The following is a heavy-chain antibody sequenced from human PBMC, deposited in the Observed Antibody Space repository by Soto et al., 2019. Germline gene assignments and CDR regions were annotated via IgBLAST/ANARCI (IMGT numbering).Heavy chain of an antibody. CDR1: GDSMTSSSYY. CDR2: IYYSERTSYNSGST. J-gene: IGHJ5*02. Sequence: PSETLSLTCTVSGDSMTSSSYYWGWIRQPPGKGLEWIGSIYYSERTSYNSGSTYSSPSLKSRVTISGDTSTSQFSLKLSSVTAADTAVYYCARHTRNQFDPWGQGTLVTVSS. V-gene: IGHV4-39*01. CDR3: ARHTRNQFDP.